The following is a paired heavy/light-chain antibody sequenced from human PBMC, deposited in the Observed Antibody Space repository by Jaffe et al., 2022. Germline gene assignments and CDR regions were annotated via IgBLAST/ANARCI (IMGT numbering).Heavy chain of an antibody. V-gene: IGHV4-30-2*01. Sequence: QLQLQESGSGLVKPSQTLSLTCAVSGGSISSGGYSWSWIRQPPGKGLEWIGYIYHSGSTYYNPSLKSRVTISVDRSKNQFSLKLSSVTAADTAVYYCARGGNDYDYIWGSYRYTGLDAFDIWGQGTMVTVSS. CDR3: ARGGNDYDYIWGSYRYTGLDAFDI. D-gene: IGHD3-16*02. J-gene: IGHJ3*02. CDR2: IYHSGST. CDR1: GGSISSGGYS.
Light chain of an antibody. V-gene: IGKV3-15*01. CDR3: QQYNNWPPT. CDR2: GAS. J-gene: IGKJ1*01. Sequence: EIVMTQSPATLSVSPGERATLSCRASQSVSSNLAWYQQKPGQAPRLLIYGASTRATGIPARFSGSGSGTEFTLTISSLQSEDFAVYYCQQYNNWPPTFGQGTKVEIK. CDR1: QSVSSN.